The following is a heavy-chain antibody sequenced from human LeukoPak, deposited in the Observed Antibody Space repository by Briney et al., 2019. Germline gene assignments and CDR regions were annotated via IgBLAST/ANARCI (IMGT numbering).Heavy chain of an antibody. CDR1: GGSFSGYY. D-gene: IGHD3-3*01. J-gene: IGHJ4*03. Sequence: SETLSLTCAVYGGSFSGYYWSWIRQPPGKGLEWIGEINHSGSTNYNPSLKSRVTISVDTSKNQFSLKLSSVTAADTAVYYCARAKIITIFGVVISTTLDYWGQGTTVTVSS. CDR3: ARAKIITIFGVVISTTLDY. CDR2: INHSGST. V-gene: IGHV4-34*01.